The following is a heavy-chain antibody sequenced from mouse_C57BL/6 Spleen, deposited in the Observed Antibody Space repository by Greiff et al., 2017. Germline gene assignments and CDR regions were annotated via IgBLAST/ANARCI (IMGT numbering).Heavy chain of an antibody. D-gene: IGHD5-5*01. Sequence: QVQLQQSGAELVRPGASVKMSCKASGYTFTSYNMHWVKQTPRQGLEWIGAIYPGNGDPSYNQKFKGKATLTVDKSSTTAYMQLSSLTSEVSAVYFYARESALPTGVYYAMDYWGQGTSVTVSS. J-gene: IGHJ4*01. CDR1: GYTFTSYN. V-gene: IGHV1-12*01. CDR2: IYPGNGDP. CDR3: ARESALPTGVYYAMDY.